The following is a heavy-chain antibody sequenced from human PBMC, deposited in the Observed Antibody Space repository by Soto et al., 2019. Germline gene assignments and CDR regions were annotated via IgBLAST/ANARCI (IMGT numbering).Heavy chain of an antibody. CDR3: AKDYGDFCFDY. CDR2: ISGTGGST. D-gene: IGHD4-17*01. J-gene: IGHJ4*02. V-gene: IGHV3-23*01. CDR1: GFTFSSYA. Sequence: GGSLRLSCAASGFTFSSYAMNWIRQAPGKGLEWVSAISGTGGSTYYADSVKGRFTISRDNSKSTLFLQMNSLRAEDTAVYYCAKDYGDFCFDYWGQGTLVTVSS.